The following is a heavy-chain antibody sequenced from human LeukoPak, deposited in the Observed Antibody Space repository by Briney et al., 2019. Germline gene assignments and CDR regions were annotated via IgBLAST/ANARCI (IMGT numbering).Heavy chain of an antibody. CDR2: INHSGGT. D-gene: IGHD6-13*01. Sequence: PSETLSLTCAVYGGSFSGYYWSWIRQPPGKGLEWIGEINHSGGTNYNPSLKSRVTISVDTSKNQFSLKLSSVTAADTAVYYCARAAPGYSYGMDVWGQGTTVTVSS. J-gene: IGHJ6*02. CDR3: ARAAPGYSYGMDV. CDR1: GGSFSGYY. V-gene: IGHV4-34*01.